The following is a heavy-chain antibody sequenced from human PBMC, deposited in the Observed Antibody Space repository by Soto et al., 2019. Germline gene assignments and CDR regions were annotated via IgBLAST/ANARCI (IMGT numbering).Heavy chain of an antibody. D-gene: IGHD3-3*01. CDR2: IYWDDDK. J-gene: IGHJ3*02. CDR3: AHRRVIMGGWLLRDVFDI. V-gene: IGHV2-5*02. CDR1: GFSLSTSGVG. Sequence: QITLKESGPTLVKPTQTLTLTCTFSGFSLSTSGVGVGWIRQPPGKALEWLALIYWDDDKRYSPSLKSRLTITKDTSKNQVVLTMTNMDPVDTATYDCAHRRVIMGGWLLRDVFDIWGQGTMVTVSS.